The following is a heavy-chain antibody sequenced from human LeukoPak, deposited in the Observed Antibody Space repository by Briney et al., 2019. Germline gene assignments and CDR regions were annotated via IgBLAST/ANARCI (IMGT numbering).Heavy chain of an antibody. CDR2: INPSGGST. CDR1: GYTFTSYY. D-gene: IGHD6-13*01. V-gene: IGHV1-46*01. J-gene: IGHJ4*02. CDR3: ARGPLGSSSWYFLDPYFDY. Sequence: ASVKVSCKASGYTFTSYYMHWVRQAPGQGLEWMGIINPSGGSTSYAQKFQGRVTMTRDTSTSTVYMEPNSLRSEDTAVYYCARGPLGSSSWYFLDPYFDYWGQGTLVTVSS.